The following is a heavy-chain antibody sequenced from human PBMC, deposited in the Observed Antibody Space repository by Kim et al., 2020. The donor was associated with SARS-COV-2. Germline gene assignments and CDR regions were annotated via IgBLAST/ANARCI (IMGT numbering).Heavy chain of an antibody. CDR3: ARDLSGRRNYDFWSGYPTTEPRQYYFDY. CDR1: GYTFTSYA. CDR2: INAGNGNT. J-gene: IGHJ4*02. V-gene: IGHV1-3*01. D-gene: IGHD3-3*01. Sequence: ASVKVSCKASGYTFTSYAMHWVRQAPGQRLEWMGWINAGNGNTKYSQKFQGRVTITRDTSASTAYMELSSLRSEDTAVYYCARDLSGRRNYDFWSGYPTTEPRQYYFDYWGQGTLVTVSS.